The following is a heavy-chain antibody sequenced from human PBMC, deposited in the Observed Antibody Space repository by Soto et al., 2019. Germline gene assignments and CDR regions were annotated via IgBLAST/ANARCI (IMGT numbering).Heavy chain of an antibody. D-gene: IGHD2-15*01. J-gene: IGHJ4*02. Sequence: ESGGGVVQPGRSLRLSCAASGFTFSSYGMHWVRQAPGKGLEWVAVIWYDGSNKYYADSVKGRFTISRDNSKNTLYLQMNSLRAEDTAVYYCARGAGYCSGGSCSHFDYWGQGTLVTVSS. CDR1: GFTFSSYG. CDR2: IWYDGSNK. CDR3: ARGAGYCSGGSCSHFDY. V-gene: IGHV3-33*01.